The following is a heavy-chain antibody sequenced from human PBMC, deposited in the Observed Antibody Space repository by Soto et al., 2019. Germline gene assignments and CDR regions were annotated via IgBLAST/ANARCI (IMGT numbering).Heavy chain of an antibody. J-gene: IGHJ6*04. CDR1: GFTFSSYS. D-gene: IGHD2-2*01. CDR2: ISSSSSTI. Sequence: GGSLRLSCAASGFTFSSYSMNWVRQAPGKGLEWVSYISSSSSTIYYADSGKGRFTISRDNAKNSLYLQMNSLRAEDTAVYYCARWGVVVSQPALLGMDVWGKGTTVTVSS. V-gene: IGHV3-48*01. CDR3: ARWGVVVSQPALLGMDV.